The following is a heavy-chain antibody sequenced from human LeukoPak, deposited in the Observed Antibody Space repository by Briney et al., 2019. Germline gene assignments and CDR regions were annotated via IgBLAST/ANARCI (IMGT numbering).Heavy chain of an antibody. CDR1: GYTFTIYG. D-gene: IGHD6-6*01. CDR3: YRERCSSPNSN. Sequence: VAAVTLSCTSSGYTFTIYGISWVQQAPGPGIEWMGWISAYNGKTNYEQKHQGRVTITTATSTSTDYMELRSLRPNATDAAYCYRERCSSPNSNGGRGTLFTVSS. J-gene: IGHJ4*02. CDR2: ISAYNGKT. V-gene: IGHV1-18*01.